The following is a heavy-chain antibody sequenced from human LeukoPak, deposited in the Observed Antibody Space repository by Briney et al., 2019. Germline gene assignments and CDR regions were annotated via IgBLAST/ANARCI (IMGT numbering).Heavy chain of an antibody. V-gene: IGHV3-66*02. Sequence: GGSLRLSCAASGFTVSSNYMTWVRQAPGKGLEWVSVVYGGDTTYYADSVKGRFTISRDNSKNTLYLQMNSLRAEDTAVYYCAKAPAWFDPWGQGTLVTVSS. CDR1: GFTVSSNY. J-gene: IGHJ5*02. CDR3: AKAPAWFDP. CDR2: VYGGDTT.